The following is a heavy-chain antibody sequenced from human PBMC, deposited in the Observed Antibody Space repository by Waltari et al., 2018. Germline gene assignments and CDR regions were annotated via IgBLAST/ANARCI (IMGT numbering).Heavy chain of an antibody. Sequence: QVQLQESGPGLVKPSETLSLTCTVSGGSISSYYWSWIRQPAGKGLEWIGRIYTSGSTNYNPSLKSRVTMSVDMSKNQFSLKLSSVTAADTAVYYCAREKGSPGIVATIRDAFDIWGQGTMVTVSS. CDR3: AREKGSPGIVATIRDAFDI. J-gene: IGHJ3*02. V-gene: IGHV4-4*07. D-gene: IGHD5-12*01. CDR2: IYTSGST. CDR1: GGSISSYY.